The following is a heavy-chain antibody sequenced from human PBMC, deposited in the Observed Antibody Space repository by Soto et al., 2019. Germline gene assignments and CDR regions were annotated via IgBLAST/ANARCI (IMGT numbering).Heavy chain of an antibody. V-gene: IGHV3-30*18. CDR3: GKDTLDCSGGDCPLYYYYGMDV. D-gene: IGHD2-15*01. Sequence: QVQLVESGGGVVQPGTSLRLSCAASGFTFRSYGMHWVRQGPGKGLEWLAVISNDGSNKYLADSVKGRLALSRDNSRNTLYLQINSLRVEDTAVYYCGKDTLDCSGGDCPLYYYYGMDVWGQGTTVTVSS. CDR1: GFTFRSYG. J-gene: IGHJ6*02. CDR2: ISNDGSNK.